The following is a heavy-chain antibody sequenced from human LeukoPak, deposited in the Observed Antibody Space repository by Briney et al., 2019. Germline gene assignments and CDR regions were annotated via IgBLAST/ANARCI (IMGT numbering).Heavy chain of an antibody. CDR3: ARGEIDYATGLSSYFDY. Sequence: PSETLSLTCTVSGGSISSYYWSWIRQSPGKGLEWIGYIYESGISHFRDSGSTYYNPSLKSRVTISIDTSKKQFSLKLSSVTAADTAVYFCARGEIDYATGLSSYFDYWGQGTLVTVSS. CDR1: GGSISSYY. J-gene: IGHJ4*02. V-gene: IGHV4-30-4*08. D-gene: IGHD4-17*01. CDR2: IYESGISHFRDSGST.